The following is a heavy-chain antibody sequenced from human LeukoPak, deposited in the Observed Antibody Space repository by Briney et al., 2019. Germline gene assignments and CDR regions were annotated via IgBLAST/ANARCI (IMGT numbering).Heavy chain of an antibody. CDR2: INPTGGST. V-gene: IGHV1-46*01. CDR1: GYTFINYY. Sequence: ASVTVSCKASGYTFINYYMHWVRQAPGQGLEWMGIINPTGGSTSYAQQFQGRISMSRDTSASTVYMEMSSLTSEDTALYYCARESTAFDYWGQGTLVTVSS. CDR3: ARESTAFDY. J-gene: IGHJ4*02.